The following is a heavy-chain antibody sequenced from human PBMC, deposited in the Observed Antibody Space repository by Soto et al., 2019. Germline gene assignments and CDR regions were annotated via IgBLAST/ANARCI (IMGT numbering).Heavy chain of an antibody. V-gene: IGHV4-34*01. D-gene: IGHD3-10*01. Sequence: TSETLSLTCAVYGGSFSGYYWSWIRQPPGKGLEWIGEINHSGSTNYNPSLKSRVTISVDTSKNQFSLKLSSVTAADTAVYYCVGYGWGSFSDYWGQGTLVTVSS. CDR3: VGYGWGSFSDY. J-gene: IGHJ4*02. CDR2: INHSGST. CDR1: GGSFSGYY.